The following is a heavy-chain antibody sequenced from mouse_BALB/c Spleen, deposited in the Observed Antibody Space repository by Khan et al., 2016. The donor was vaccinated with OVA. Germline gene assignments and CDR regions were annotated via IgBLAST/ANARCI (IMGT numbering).Heavy chain of an antibody. V-gene: IGHV3-2*02. CDR2: ISYSGST. CDR1: GYSITSDYA. J-gene: IGHJ4*01. Sequence: EVQLQESGPGLVKPSQSLSLTCTVTGYSITSDYAWNWIRQFPGNKLEWMGYISYSGSTNYNPSLKSRISITRDTSKNQFFLQLNSVTTEDTATXDCARDYSRYNYAMDYWGQGTSVTVSS. D-gene: IGHD1-1*01. CDR3: ARDYSRYNYAMDY.